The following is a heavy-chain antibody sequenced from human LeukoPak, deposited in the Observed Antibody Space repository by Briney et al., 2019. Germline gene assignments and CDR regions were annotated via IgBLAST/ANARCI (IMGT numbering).Heavy chain of an antibody. J-gene: IGHJ3*02. CDR2: IYYSGST. CDR1: GGSISSSSYY. D-gene: IGHD3-9*01. Sequence: PSETLSLTCTVSGGSISSSSYYWGWIRQPPGKGLEWIGGIYYSGSTYYNPSLKSRVTISVDTSKNQFSLKLSSVTAADTAVYYCARLPDWADILTGFGAFDIWGQGTMVTVSS. CDR3: ARLPDWADILTGFGAFDI. V-gene: IGHV4-39*01.